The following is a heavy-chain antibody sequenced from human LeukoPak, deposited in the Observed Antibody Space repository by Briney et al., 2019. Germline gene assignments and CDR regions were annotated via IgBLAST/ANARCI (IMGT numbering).Heavy chain of an antibody. CDR1: GGTFSSYA. D-gene: IGHD6-13*01. J-gene: IGHJ4*02. V-gene: IGHV1-69*05. Sequence: SVKVSCKASGGTFSSYAISWVRQAPGQGLEWMRRIIPIFGTANYAQKFQGRVTITTDGSTSTAYMELSSLRSEDTAVYYCARGVRGPYSSSWYYFDYWGQGTLVTVSS. CDR2: IIPIFGTA. CDR3: ARGVRGPYSSSWYYFDY.